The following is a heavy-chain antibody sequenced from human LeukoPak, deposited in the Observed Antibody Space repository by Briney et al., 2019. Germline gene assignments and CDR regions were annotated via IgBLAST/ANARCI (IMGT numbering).Heavy chain of an antibody. J-gene: IGHJ4*02. D-gene: IGHD5-18*01. CDR2: ISAYNGNI. Sequence: ASVKVSCKASGYTFTSYGISWVRQAPGQGLEWMGWISAYNGNINYAQKLQGRVTMTTDTSTSTAYMELRSLRSDDTAVYYCARPASGYSPALGLDYWGQGTLVTVSS. CDR3: ARPASGYSPALGLDY. CDR1: GYTFTSYG. V-gene: IGHV1-18*04.